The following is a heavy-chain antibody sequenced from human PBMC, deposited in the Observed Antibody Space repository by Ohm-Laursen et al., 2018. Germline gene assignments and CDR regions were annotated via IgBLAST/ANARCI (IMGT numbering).Heavy chain of an antibody. Sequence: SLRLSCAASGFPFSIHAMGWVRQAPGKGLGWVSGISGSGDSTYYADSVKGRFTISRDNSKNTLYLQVSSLEAEDTAVYYCAKGERGHCSSTTCSGRLVFDYWGQGTLVTVSS. CDR1: GFPFSIHA. J-gene: IGHJ4*02. V-gene: IGHV3-23*01. D-gene: IGHD2-2*01. CDR3: AKGERGHCSSTTCSGRLVFDY. CDR2: ISGSGDST.